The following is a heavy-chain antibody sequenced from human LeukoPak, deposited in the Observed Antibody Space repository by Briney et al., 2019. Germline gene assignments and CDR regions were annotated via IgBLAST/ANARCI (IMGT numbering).Heavy chain of an antibody. V-gene: IGHV3-21*01. CDR3: AIATVVSYSSSSITPYYYYYMDV. CDR1: GFTFSSYS. CDR2: ISSSSRYI. J-gene: IGHJ6*03. Sequence: GGSLRLSCAASGFTFSSYSMNWVRQAPGKGLEWVSSISSSSRYIYYADSVKGRFTISRDNAKNAQYLQMNSLRSEDTAVYYFAIATVVSYSSSSITPYYYYYMDVWGKGTTVTVSS. D-gene: IGHD6-6*01.